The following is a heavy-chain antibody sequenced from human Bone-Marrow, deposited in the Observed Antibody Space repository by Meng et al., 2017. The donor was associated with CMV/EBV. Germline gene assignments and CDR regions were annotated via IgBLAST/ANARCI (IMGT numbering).Heavy chain of an antibody. CDR1: GFTFSSYG. V-gene: IGHV3-30*02. CDR2: IRYDGSNK. J-gene: IGHJ4*02. Sequence: GESLKISCAASGFTFSSYGMHWVRQAPGKGLEWVAFIRYDGSNKYYADSVKGRFTISRDNSKNTLYLQMNSLRAEDTAVYYCAKTTVVGLFDYWGQGTLVTFSS. D-gene: IGHD4-23*01. CDR3: AKTTVVGLFDY.